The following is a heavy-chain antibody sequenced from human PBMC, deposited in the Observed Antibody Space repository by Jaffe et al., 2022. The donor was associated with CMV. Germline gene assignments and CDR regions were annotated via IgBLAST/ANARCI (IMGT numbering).Heavy chain of an antibody. V-gene: IGHV4-59*01. CDR1: GGSITSNY. Sequence: QVQLQESGPGLVKPSETLSLTCSVSGGSITSNYWSWIRQPPGKGLEWIGYIYYSGSTSYNPSLKSRVFISVDTSKNQFSLKLSSVTAADTAVYFCARDPSTWNGGAYYFYGMDVWGQGTMVTVSS. CDR2: IYYSGST. J-gene: IGHJ6*02. D-gene: IGHD1-1*01. CDR3: ARDPSTWNGGAYYFYGMDV.